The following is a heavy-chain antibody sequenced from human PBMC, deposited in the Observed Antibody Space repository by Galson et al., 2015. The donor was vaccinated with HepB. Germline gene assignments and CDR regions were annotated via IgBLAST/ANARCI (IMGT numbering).Heavy chain of an antibody. CDR3: ARVNGVVDTWYYYYYGMDV. D-gene: IGHD3-22*01. V-gene: IGHV4-34*01. CDR2: INHSGST. J-gene: IGHJ6*02. CDR1: GGSFSGYY. Sequence: ETLSLTCTVYGGSFSGYYWSWIRQPPGKGLEWIGEINHSGSTNYNPSLKSRVTISVDTSKNQFSLKLSSVTAADTAVYYCARVNGVVDTWYYYYYGMDVWGQGTTVTVSS.